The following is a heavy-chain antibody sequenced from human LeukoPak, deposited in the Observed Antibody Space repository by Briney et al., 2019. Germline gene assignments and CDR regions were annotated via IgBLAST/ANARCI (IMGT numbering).Heavy chain of an antibody. CDR1: GGSVTDYY. D-gene: IGHD7-27*01. CDR2: IYYTGT. Sequence: SETLSLTCTVSGGSVTDYYWSWIRQSPGKGLEWIGYIYYTGTSYNPSLKSRVTISADTSKNQFSLKLISVTAADMAVYYCASRKLGNDYWGQGTLVTVSS. J-gene: IGHJ4*02. CDR3: ASRKLGNDY. V-gene: IGHV4-59*02.